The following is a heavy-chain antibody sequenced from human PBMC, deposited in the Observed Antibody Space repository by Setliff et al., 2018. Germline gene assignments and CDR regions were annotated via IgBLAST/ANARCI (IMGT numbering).Heavy chain of an antibody. CDR1: GYTFTGYY. CDR3: ARGRDFWSGYWGGGPRKVGYYFDY. V-gene: IGHV1-2*04. D-gene: IGHD3-3*01. CDR2: INPNSGGT. Sequence: ASVKVSCKASGYTFTGYYMHWVRQAPGQGLEWMGWINPNSGGTNYAQKFQGWVTMTRDTSISTAYMELSRLRSDDTAVYYCARGRDFWSGYWGGGPRKVGYYFDYWGQGTLVTVSS. J-gene: IGHJ4*02.